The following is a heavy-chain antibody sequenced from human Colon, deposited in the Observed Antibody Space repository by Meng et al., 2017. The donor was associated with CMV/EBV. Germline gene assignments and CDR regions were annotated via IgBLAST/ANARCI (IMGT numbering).Heavy chain of an antibody. CDR1: GGSISSSTYY. V-gene: IGHV4-39*07. D-gene: IGHD4-17*01. CDR3: ATDYGDYYFDR. J-gene: IGHJ4*02. CDR2: IYYSGHT. Sequence: LNESRPGLVNPSETLSLPCTVSGGSISSSTYYWCWIRQTPGKGLEWIGNIYYSGHTYYNPSLKSRLTISVDTSKNQFSLKLTSVTAADTAVYYCATDYGDYYFDRWGQGTLVTVSS.